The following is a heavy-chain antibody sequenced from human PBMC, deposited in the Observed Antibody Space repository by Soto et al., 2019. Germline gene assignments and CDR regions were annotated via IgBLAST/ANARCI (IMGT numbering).Heavy chain of an antibody. V-gene: IGHV3-48*02. CDR2: ISSSSSTI. Sequence: AGGSLRLSCEASGFTFNDYSMDWVRQAPGKGLEWVSYISSSSSTIYYADSVKGRFTISRDNAKNSLYLQMNSLRDEDTAVYYCARDCGYHYGMDVWGQGTTVTVSS. J-gene: IGHJ6*02. CDR1: GFTFNDYS. CDR3: ARDCGYHYGMDV.